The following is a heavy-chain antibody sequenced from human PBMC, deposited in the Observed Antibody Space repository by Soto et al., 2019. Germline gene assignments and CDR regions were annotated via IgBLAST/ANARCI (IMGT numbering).Heavy chain of an antibody. CDR2: IYYSGST. D-gene: IGHD6-13*01. V-gene: IGHV4-39*01. Sequence: PSETLSLTCTVSGGSISSSSYYWGWIRQPPGKGLEWIGSIYYSGSTYYNPSLKSRVTISVDTFKNQFSLKLSSVTAADTAVYYCARLALGASYSSSWRPFDYWGQGALVTVSS. J-gene: IGHJ4*02. CDR3: ARLALGASYSSSWRPFDY. CDR1: GGSISSSSYY.